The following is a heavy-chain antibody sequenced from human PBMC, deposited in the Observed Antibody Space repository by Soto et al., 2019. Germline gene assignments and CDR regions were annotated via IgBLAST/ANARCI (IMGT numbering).Heavy chain of an antibody. CDR2: SSNSGSFT. CDR1: GFTLSDHY. D-gene: IGHD1-1*01. Sequence: QVQLVESGGDLVKPGGSLRLSCAASGFTLSDHYISWIRQAPGKGLEWIGYSSNSGSFTRYADSVKGRFSISRDNAKSSLYLQISSLRGDDTATYYCVKSGDNYNLLDYWGQGTPVTVSS. J-gene: IGHJ4*02. V-gene: IGHV3-11*06. CDR3: VKSGDNYNLLDY.